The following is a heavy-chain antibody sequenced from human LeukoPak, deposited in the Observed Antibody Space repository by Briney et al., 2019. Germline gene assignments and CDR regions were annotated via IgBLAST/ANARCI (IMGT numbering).Heavy chain of an antibody. D-gene: IGHD6-19*01. J-gene: IGHJ4*02. Sequence: GGSLRLSCAASGFSFNNYYMGWIRQAPGKGLEWVSYISASGSTIFYADSVKGRFTISRDNAKNSLYLQMNSLRAEDTALYYCARAVAGIPSDYWGQGTLVTVSS. V-gene: IGHV3-11*01. CDR1: GFSFNNYY. CDR2: ISASGSTI. CDR3: ARAVAGIPSDY.